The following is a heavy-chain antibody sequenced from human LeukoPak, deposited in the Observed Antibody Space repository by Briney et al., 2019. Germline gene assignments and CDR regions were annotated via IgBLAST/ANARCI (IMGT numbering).Heavy chain of an antibody. V-gene: IGHV4-34*01. CDR3: ARSAQYSATLDY. D-gene: IGHD5-18*01. Sequence: PSETLSLTCAVYGESFSGNYRSWIRQSPGKGLEWIGEINHSGSANYNPSLKSRVTISVDTSKNQFSLKLNSVTAADTAVYYCARSAQYSATLDYWGQGTLVTVSS. CDR1: GESFSGNY. J-gene: IGHJ4*02. CDR2: INHSGSA.